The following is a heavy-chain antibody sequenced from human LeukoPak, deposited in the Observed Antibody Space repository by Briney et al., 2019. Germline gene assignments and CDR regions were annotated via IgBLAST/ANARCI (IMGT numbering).Heavy chain of an antibody. CDR2: IYSGGST. J-gene: IGHJ4*02. CDR3: ARAEGKYSDRGGYNSLDY. D-gene: IGHD3-22*01. CDR1: GFTVSSNY. Sequence: GGPLRLSCAASGFTVSSNYMSWVRQAPGKGLEWVSVIYSGGSTYYADSVKGRFTITRGNSKNSLYLKMNSLRAEDTAVYYCARAEGKYSDRGGYNSLDYWGQGTLVTVSS. V-gene: IGHV3-66*01.